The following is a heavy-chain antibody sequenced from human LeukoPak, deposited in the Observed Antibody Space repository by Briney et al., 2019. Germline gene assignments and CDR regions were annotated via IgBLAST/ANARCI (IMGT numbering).Heavy chain of an antibody. V-gene: IGHV1-46*01. J-gene: IGHJ4*02. CDR3: ARTGFRSRYQLLSSLGY. D-gene: IGHD2-2*01. CDR2: INPSGGST. Sequence: ASVKVSCKASGYTFTSYYMHWVRQAPGQGLEWMGIINPSGGSTSYAQKFQGRVTMTRDTSTSTAYMELSSLRSEDTAAYYCARTGFRSRYQLLSSLGYWGQGTLVTVSS. CDR1: GYTFTSYY.